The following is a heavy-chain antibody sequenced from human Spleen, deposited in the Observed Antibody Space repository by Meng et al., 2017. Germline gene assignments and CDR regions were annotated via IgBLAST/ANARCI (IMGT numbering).Heavy chain of an antibody. CDR1: GFTFSDYS. CDR3: SRGRIYATGYYGDY. V-gene: IGHV3-21*01. Sequence: GESLKISCAVSGFTFSDYSMNWVRQAPGKGLEWVSSISSSGSFIYYADSVKGRFTISRDNTQQSLFLQMNSLRAEDTAVYYCSRGRIYATGYYGDYWGQGTLVTVSS. D-gene: IGHD1-26*01. J-gene: IGHJ4*02. CDR2: ISSSGSFI.